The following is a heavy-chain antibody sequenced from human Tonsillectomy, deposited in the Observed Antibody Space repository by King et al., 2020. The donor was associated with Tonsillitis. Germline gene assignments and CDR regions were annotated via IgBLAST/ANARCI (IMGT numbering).Heavy chain of an antibody. CDR3: ARDYPFYVIGY. CDR2: IFHSGST. CDR1: GGSISSSIYY. V-gene: IGHV4-39*02. J-gene: IGHJ4*02. D-gene: IGHD5/OR15-5a*01. Sequence: QLQESGPGLVKPSETLSLTCTVSGGSISSSIYYWGWIRQPPGKGLEWIGNIFHSGSTYYNPSLKSRVTISVDTSKNQFSLKLSSVTAADTAVYYCARDYPFYVIGYWGQGTLVTVSS.